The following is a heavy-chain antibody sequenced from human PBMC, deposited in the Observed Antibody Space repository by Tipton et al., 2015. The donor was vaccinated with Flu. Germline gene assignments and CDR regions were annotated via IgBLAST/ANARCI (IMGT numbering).Heavy chain of an antibody. CDR1: GFIFSTYG. Sequence: SLRLSCAASGFIFSTYGMHWVRQAPGKGLEWVALIRYDGSNKYYADSVKGRFTISRDNSKNTLYLQMNSLGAEDTAVYYCTRGFIRLCDYWGQGTLVAVSS. J-gene: IGHJ4*02. V-gene: IGHV3-33*01. CDR2: IRYDGSNK. CDR3: TRGFIRLCDY. D-gene: IGHD3-16*02.